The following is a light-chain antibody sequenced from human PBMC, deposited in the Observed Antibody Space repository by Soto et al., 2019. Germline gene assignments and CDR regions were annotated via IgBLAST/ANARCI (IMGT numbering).Light chain of an antibody. CDR2: EAS. V-gene: IGKV1-27*01. CDR1: QGISNY. J-gene: IGKJ2*01. Sequence: DIQMTQSPSSLSASVGDRVTITCRASQGISNYVAWYQQKPGKVPTLLIYEASILQSGVPSRFSGRGSGTDFTLTISSLQPEDVATYFCQNYNSAPYAFGQGTKLEIK. CDR3: QNYNSAPYA.